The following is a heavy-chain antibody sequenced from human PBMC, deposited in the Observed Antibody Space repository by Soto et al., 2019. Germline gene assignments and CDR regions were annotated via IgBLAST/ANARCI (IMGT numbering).Heavy chain of an antibody. V-gene: IGHV1-24*01. D-gene: IGHD2-2*01. J-gene: IGHJ6*02. CDR1: GYTLTELS. CDR3: ARDPAPGHCSSTSCYPYYYYYGMDV. CDR2: FDPEDGET. Sequence: QVQLVQSGAEVKKPGASVKVSCKVSGYTLTELSMHWVRQAPGKGLEWMGGFDPEDGETIYAQKFQGRVTMTTDTSTSTAYMELRSLRSDDTAVYYCARDPAPGHCSSTSCYPYYYYYGMDVWGQGTTVTVSS.